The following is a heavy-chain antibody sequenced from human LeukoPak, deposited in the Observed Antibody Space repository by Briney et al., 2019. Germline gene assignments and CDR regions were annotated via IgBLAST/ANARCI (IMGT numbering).Heavy chain of an antibody. CDR1: GFTFSSYA. CDR3: ARDIVASFDY. CDR2: ISNDGSNK. V-gene: IGHV3-30*04. Sequence: GRSLRLSCAASGFTFSSYAMHWVRQAPGKGLEWVAVISNDGSNKYYADSVKGRFTISRDNSKNTLYLQMNSLRAEDTAVYYCARDIVASFDYWGQGTLVTVSS. J-gene: IGHJ4*02. D-gene: IGHD5-12*01.